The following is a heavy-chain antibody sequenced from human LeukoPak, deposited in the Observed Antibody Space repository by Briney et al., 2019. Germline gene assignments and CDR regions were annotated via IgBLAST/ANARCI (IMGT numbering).Heavy chain of an antibody. J-gene: IGHJ4*02. CDR3: ARVGAIVGAPDHYFDY. V-gene: IGHV4-59*12. D-gene: IGHD1-26*01. CDR2: IYYSGST. Sequence: SETLSLTCTVSGGSISSYYWTWIRQPPGKGLEWIGYIYYSGSTNYNPSLKSRVTISVDTSKNQFSLKLSSVTAADTAVYYCARVGAIVGAPDHYFDYWGQGTLVTVSS. CDR1: GGSISSYY.